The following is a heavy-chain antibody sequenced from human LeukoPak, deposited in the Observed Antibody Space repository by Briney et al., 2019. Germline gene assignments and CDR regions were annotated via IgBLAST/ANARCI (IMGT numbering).Heavy chain of an antibody. J-gene: IGHJ4*02. CDR2: ISWNSGSI. V-gene: IGHV3-9*01. Sequence: SLGLSCAASGFTFDDYAMHWVRQAPGKGLEWVSGISWNSGSIGYADSVKGRFTISRDNAKNALYLQMNSLRAEDTALYYCAKLVAHLGDYYDSSGDKDYWGQGTLVTVSS. CDR3: AKLVAHLGDYYDSSGDKDY. CDR1: GFTFDDYA. D-gene: IGHD3-22*01.